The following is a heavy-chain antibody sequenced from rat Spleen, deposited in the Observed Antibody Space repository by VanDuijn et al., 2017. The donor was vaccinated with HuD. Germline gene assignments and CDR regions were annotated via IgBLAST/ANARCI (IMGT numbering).Heavy chain of an antibody. CDR1: GYSITSGYG. V-gene: IGHV3-3*01. CDR3: ARSDGVHYYLPFAD. CDR2: INITSGT. D-gene: IGHD1-1*01. J-gene: IGHJ3*01. Sequence: EVQLLESGPGLVKPSQSLSLTCSVTGYSITSGYGWNWIRKFPGNKLEWMGYINITSGTGYNPPLKSRISITRDTSKNQFFLQVNSVSSEDTATYYCARSDGVHYYLPFADWGQGTLVTASS.